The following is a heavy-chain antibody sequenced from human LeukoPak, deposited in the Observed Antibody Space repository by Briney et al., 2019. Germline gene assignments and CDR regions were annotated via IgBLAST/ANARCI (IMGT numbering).Heavy chain of an antibody. CDR3: ARDPYSGSYGDYYYYYMDV. CDR2: ITSRTTYI. D-gene: IGHD1-26*01. CDR1: GFTFSTYN. Sequence: GGSLRLSCAASGFTFSTYNMNWVRQAPGKGLEWVSSITSRTTYIYYADSVKGRFTISRDNAKNSLYLQMNSLRDEDTAVYYCARDPYSGSYGDYYYYYMDVWGKGTTVTISS. J-gene: IGHJ6*03. V-gene: IGHV3-21*01.